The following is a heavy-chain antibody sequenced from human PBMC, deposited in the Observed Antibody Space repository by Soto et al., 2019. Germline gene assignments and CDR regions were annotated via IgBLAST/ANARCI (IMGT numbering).Heavy chain of an antibody. J-gene: IGHJ4*02. Sequence: GESLKISCQVSGYTFTIYWIGWVRQMPGKGLEWMGIIYPSDSDTRYSPSFQGQVTISADQSINTAYLQWDSLKASDTAIYYCARPANTVADHFDLWGQGTPVTISS. D-gene: IGHD4-17*01. V-gene: IGHV5-51*01. CDR2: IYPSDSDT. CDR3: ARPANTVADHFDL. CDR1: GYTFTIYW.